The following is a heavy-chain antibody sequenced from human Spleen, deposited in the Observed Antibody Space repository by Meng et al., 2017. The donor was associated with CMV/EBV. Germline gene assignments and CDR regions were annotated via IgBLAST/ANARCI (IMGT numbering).Heavy chain of an antibody. D-gene: IGHD3-22*01. Sequence: EVQLVESGGGLVKPGGSLRLSCAACGFTFSSYSMNWVRQAPGKGLEWVSSISSSSSYIYYADSVKGRFTISRDNAKNSLYLQMNSLTAEDTAVYYCARDSRNYYDSSGYPFKYWGQGTLVTVSS. CDR3: ARDSRNYYDSSGYPFKY. CDR2: ISSSSSYI. CDR1: GFTFSSYS. J-gene: IGHJ4*02. V-gene: IGHV3-21*01.